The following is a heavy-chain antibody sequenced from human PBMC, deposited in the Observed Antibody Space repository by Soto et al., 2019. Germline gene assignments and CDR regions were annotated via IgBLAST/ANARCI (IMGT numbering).Heavy chain of an antibody. Sequence: SETLSLTCTVSGGSISSYYWSWIRQPAGKGLEWIGRIYTSGSTNYNPSLKSRVAMSVDTSKNQFSLKLSSVTAADTAVYYCARDRGSSSSKGYFDYWGQGTLVTVSS. CDR3: ARDRGSSSSKGYFDY. V-gene: IGHV4-4*07. D-gene: IGHD6-6*01. CDR1: GGSISSYY. J-gene: IGHJ4*02. CDR2: IYTSGST.